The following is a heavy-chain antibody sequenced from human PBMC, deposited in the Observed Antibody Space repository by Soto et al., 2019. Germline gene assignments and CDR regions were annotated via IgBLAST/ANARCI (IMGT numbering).Heavy chain of an antibody. Sequence: SETLSLTCTVSGGSISSYYWSWIRQPLGKGLEWIGYIYYSGSTNYNPSLKSRVTISVDTSKNQFSLKLSSVTAADTAVYYCARVWGGAFDIWGQGTMVTVPS. CDR2: IYYSGST. V-gene: IGHV4-59*01. CDR1: GGSISSYY. CDR3: ARVWGGAFDI. D-gene: IGHD3-10*01. J-gene: IGHJ3*02.